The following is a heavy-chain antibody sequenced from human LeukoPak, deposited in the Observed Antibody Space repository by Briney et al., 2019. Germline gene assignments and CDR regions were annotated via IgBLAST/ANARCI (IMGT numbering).Heavy chain of an antibody. V-gene: IGHV1-2*02. J-gene: IGHJ4*02. Sequence: ASVNVSCKASGYTFTAYFIHWVRQAPGQGLEWMGWINPNSLDRSYAQRFQGRVTMTRDTSISTAYMELSRLRSDDTAVYYCARDRNGDLLVYWGQGTLVTVSS. CDR3: ARDRNGDLLVY. CDR2: INPNSLDR. D-gene: IGHD7-27*01. CDR1: GYTFTAYF.